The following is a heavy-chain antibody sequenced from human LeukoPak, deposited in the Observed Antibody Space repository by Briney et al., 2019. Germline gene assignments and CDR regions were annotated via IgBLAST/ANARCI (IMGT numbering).Heavy chain of an antibody. CDR2: IYTSGST. D-gene: IGHD1-26*01. J-gene: IGHJ4*02. CDR1: GGSFSSSSFY. CDR3: ARHARVIVGATNYFDY. V-gene: IGHV4-61*05. Sequence: SETLSLTCTVSGGSFSSSSFYWGWIRQPPGKGLEWIGYIYTSGSTNYNPSLKSRVTISVDTSKNQFSLKLSSVTAADTAVYYCARHARVIVGATNYFDYWGQGTLVTVSS.